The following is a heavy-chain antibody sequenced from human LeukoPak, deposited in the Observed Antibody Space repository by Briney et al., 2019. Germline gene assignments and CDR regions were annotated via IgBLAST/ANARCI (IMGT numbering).Heavy chain of an antibody. V-gene: IGHV3-48*01. CDR2: ISDSSTTI. CDR3: ARDRGGAYDFWSGYYTGYFDY. Sequence: GGSLRLSCAASGFTFSNYNMNWVRQAPGKGLEWVSYISDSSTTIYYADSVKGRFTISRDNAKNSLYLQMNRLRAEDTAVYYCARDRGGAYDFWSGYYTGYFDYWGQGTLVPVSS. CDR1: GFTFSNYN. J-gene: IGHJ4*02. D-gene: IGHD3-3*01.